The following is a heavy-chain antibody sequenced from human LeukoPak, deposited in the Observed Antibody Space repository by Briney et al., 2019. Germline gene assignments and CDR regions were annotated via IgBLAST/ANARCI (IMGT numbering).Heavy chain of an antibody. V-gene: IGHV4-39*07. J-gene: IGHJ2*01. Sequence: SETLSLTCTVSGGSISSGSYYWGWLRQPAGTGLEWIGTVFYSGSPYYNPSLKSRVTISMDTSKNQFSLNLTSVTAADTAVYYCARGAFDLWGRGTLVTVSS. CDR2: VFYSGSP. CDR1: GGSISSGSYY. CDR3: ARGAFDL.